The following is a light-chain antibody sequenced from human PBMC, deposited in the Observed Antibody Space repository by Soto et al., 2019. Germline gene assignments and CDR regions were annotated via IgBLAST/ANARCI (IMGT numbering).Light chain of an antibody. CDR3: QQRTNWPLT. CDR1: QSISSY. CDR2: DAS. Sequence: EIVLTQSPATLSLSPGERATLSCRASQSISSYLAWYQHKPGQAPRLLIYDASNRATGIPARFIGSGSGTDFTLTINSREPEDFAIYYCQQRTNWPLTFGPGTKVDIK. V-gene: IGKV3-11*01. J-gene: IGKJ3*01.